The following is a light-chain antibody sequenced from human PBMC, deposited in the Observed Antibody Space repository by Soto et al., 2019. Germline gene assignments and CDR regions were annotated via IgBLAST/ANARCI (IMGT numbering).Light chain of an antibody. Sequence: EIVLTQSPDTLSLSPGDRATLSCRASQGVNSSFLNWFQQKPGQAPRIVIYGASVRATGIPDRFSGSGSGTDFTLTISRLEPEDFAVYYCQQYGGSPMYTFGQGTKLEIK. J-gene: IGKJ2*01. V-gene: IGKV3-20*01. CDR1: QGVNSSF. CDR3: QQYGGSPMYT. CDR2: GAS.